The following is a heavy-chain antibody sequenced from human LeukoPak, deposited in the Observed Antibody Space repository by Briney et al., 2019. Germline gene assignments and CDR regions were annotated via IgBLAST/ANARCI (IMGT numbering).Heavy chain of an antibody. CDR3: AKDRATLVVPASSPTNWFDP. J-gene: IGHJ5*02. CDR1: GFTFRSYA. V-gene: IGHV3-23*01. Sequence: GGSLRLSCAASGFTFRSYAMHWVRLAPGKGLEWGSATTGGGDRTYYADSVKGRFTISRDNSKNTLYLQMNSLRADDTAVYYCAKDRATLVVPASSPTNWFDPWGQGTLVTVSS. D-gene: IGHD2-2*01. CDR2: TTGGGDRT.